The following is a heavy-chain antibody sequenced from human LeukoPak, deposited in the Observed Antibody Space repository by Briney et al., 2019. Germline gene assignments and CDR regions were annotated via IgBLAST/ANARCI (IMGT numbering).Heavy chain of an antibody. CDR2: IYHSGST. V-gene: IGHV4-30-2*01. CDR1: GGSISSGGYS. Sequence: SETLSLTCAVSGGSISSGGYSWSWIRQPPGKGLEWIGYIYHSGSTYYNPSLKSRVTIPVDRSKNQLSLKLSSVTAADTAVYYCARRPGPWAFDYWGQGTLVTVSS. J-gene: IGHJ4*02. CDR3: ARRPGPWAFDY. D-gene: IGHD3-16*01.